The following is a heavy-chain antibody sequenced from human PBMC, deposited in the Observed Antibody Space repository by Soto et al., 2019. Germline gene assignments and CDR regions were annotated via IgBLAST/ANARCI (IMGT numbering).Heavy chain of an antibody. CDR2: INHSGIT. V-gene: IGHV4-34*01. CDR1: GGSFSGYY. J-gene: IGHJ4*02. CDR3: ARPHY. Sequence: SETLSLTCAVYGGSFSGYYWSWIRQPPGKGLEWIGEINHSGITNYNPSLKSRVTISVDTSKNQFSLKLSSVTAADTAVYYCARPHYWGQGTLVTVSS.